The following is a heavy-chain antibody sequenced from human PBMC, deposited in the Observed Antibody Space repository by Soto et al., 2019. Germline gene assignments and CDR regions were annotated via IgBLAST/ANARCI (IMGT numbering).Heavy chain of an antibody. Sequence: ASVKVSCKASGYTFTSYGISWVRQAPGQGLEWMGWISAYNGNTNYAQKLQGRVTMTTDTSTSTAYMELRSLRSDDTAVYYWAGDVPCGGDCSGGGEAFDIWGQGTMVTVSS. CDR1: GYTFTSYG. CDR2: ISAYNGNT. D-gene: IGHD2-21*01. CDR3: AGDVPCGGDCSGGGEAFDI. J-gene: IGHJ3*02. V-gene: IGHV1-18*01.